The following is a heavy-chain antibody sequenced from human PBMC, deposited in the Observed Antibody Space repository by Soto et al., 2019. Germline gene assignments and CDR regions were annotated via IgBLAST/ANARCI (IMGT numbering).Heavy chain of an antibody. J-gene: IGHJ4*02. CDR3: ARATFPPSHSSGWYPDY. V-gene: IGHV3-23*01. D-gene: IGHD6-19*01. Sequence: VELLQSGGGMVKPGGSLRLSCAASGFSFNVYAMDWVRQAPGKGLEWVAALSSSGTYAFYADSVKGRFTIYRDTANNLYLQMDSLRDDDTAVYYCARATFPPSHSSGWYPDYWGQGAPVTVSS. CDR2: LSSSGTYA. CDR1: GFSFNVYA.